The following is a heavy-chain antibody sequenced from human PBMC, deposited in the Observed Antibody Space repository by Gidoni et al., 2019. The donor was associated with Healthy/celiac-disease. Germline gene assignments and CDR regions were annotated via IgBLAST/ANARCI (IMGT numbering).Heavy chain of an antibody. CDR2: ISYDGSNK. D-gene: IGHD3-22*01. CDR3: ARVPSGGSSGYELAEIDY. V-gene: IGHV3-30-3*01. Sequence: QVQLVESGGGVVQPGRSLRLSCAASGFTFSSSAMHWVRHATGKGLEWVAVISYDGSNKYYADSVKGRFTISRDNSKNTLYLQMNSLRAEDTAVYYCARVPSGGSSGYELAEIDYWGQGTLVTVSS. CDR1: GFTFSSSA. J-gene: IGHJ4*02.